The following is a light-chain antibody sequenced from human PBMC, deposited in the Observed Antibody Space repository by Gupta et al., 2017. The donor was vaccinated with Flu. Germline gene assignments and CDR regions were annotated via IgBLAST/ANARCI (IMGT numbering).Light chain of an antibody. CDR3: QSYDSSLSGAV. Sequence: VTISCTGSSSNIGEEYDVYWYQQPPGSAPKLLIYGNSNRPSGVPDRFSGSKASTADSLAITGLQAGDEADYDCQSYDSSLSGAVFGGGTKLTVL. J-gene: IGLJ3*02. CDR1: SSNIGEEYD. V-gene: IGLV1-40*01. CDR2: GNS.